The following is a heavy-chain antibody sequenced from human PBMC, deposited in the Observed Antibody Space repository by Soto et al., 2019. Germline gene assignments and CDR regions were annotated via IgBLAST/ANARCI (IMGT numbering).Heavy chain of an antibody. CDR3: AKDAGNYWYFDL. D-gene: IGHD3-10*01. Sequence: QVQLVESGGGVVQPGRSLRLSCAASGFTFSNYGMHWVRQAPGKGLEWVAIISYDGSNKYYADSVKGRFTISRDNSKNTLYLQMNSLRAEDTAVFYCAKDAGNYWYFDLWGRGTLVTVSS. CDR1: GFTFSNYG. V-gene: IGHV3-30*18. CDR2: ISYDGSNK. J-gene: IGHJ2*01.